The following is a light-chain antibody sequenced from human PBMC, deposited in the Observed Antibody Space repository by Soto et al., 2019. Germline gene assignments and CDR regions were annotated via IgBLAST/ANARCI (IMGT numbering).Light chain of an antibody. Sequence: EILMTQSPATLSVAPGDIATLSCSSSRSVDTDLAWYQQKPGQAPRLLVFATSARATGVPDRFRGSRSGTDFTLTISSLQPEDSATYYCHQYYNRPPWTFGQGTKVDIK. CDR2: ATS. CDR3: HQYYNRPPWT. CDR1: RSVDTD. V-gene: IGKV3-15*01. J-gene: IGKJ1*01.